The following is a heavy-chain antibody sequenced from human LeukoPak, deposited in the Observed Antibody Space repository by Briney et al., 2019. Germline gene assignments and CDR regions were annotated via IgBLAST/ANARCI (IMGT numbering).Heavy chain of an antibody. V-gene: IGHV1-2*02. Sequence: ASVKVSCKASGYTFSDYVIHWVRQAPGQGLECMGWISPKSGGTNYVQKFQGRATMTRDTSINTVYMELSSLNSDDTAMYYCARDVIKENDQGYFDPWGQGTLVTVCS. J-gene: IGHJ5*02. D-gene: IGHD3-10*01. CDR2: ISPKSGGT. CDR3: ARDVIKENDQGYFDP. CDR1: GYTFSDYV.